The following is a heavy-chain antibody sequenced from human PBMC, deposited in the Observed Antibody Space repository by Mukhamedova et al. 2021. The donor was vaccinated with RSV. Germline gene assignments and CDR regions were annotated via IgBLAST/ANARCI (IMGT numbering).Heavy chain of an antibody. J-gene: IGHJ3*02. CDR1: SSYA. D-gene: IGHD3-16*02. Sequence: SSYAMHWVRQAPGKGLEWVAVISYDGSNKYYADSVKGRFTISGDNSKNTLYLQMNSLRAEDTAVYYCARVGDYGWGSYLGAFDIW. CDR2: ISYDGSNK. CDR3: ARVGDYGWGSYLGAFDI. V-gene: IGHV3-30*04.